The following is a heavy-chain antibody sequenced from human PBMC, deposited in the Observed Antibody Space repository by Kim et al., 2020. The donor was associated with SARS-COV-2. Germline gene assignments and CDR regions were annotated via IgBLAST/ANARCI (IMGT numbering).Heavy chain of an antibody. CDR1: GYTFTSYA. CDR3: ARVRDPTADYYDSSGYSGGDVWFDP. V-gene: IGHV7-4-1*02. Sequence: ASVKVSCKASGYTFTSYAMNWVRQAPGQGLEWMGWINTNTGNPTYAQGFTGRFVFSLDTSVSTAYLQISSLKAEDTAVYYCARVRDPTADYYDSSGYSGGDVWFDPWGQGTLVTVSS. CDR2: INTNTGNP. J-gene: IGHJ5*02. D-gene: IGHD3-22*01.